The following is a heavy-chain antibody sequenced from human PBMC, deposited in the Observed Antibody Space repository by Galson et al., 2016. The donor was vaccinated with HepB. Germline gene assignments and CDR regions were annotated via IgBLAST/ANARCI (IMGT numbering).Heavy chain of an antibody. D-gene: IGHD4-17*01. CDR2: IKGDESAK. CDR1: GFTFSSYY. Sequence: SLRLSCAASGFTFSSYYMSWVRQAPGTGLEWVAEIKGDESAKQYVDSVKGRFTISRDNAKNSLYLQMNSLRVDDTAVYYCAKHHGDQPRVDYWGQGTLVTVSS. V-gene: IGHV3-7*03. CDR3: AKHHGDQPRVDY. J-gene: IGHJ4*02.